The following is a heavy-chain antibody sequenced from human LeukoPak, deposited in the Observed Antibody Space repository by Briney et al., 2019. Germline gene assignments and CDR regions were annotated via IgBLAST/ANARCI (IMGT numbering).Heavy chain of an antibody. Sequence: PSETLSLTCTVSGGVVSSASYYWSWIRQPPGKGLEWIGYIYYSGSTNYNPSLKSRVTISVDTFKNQFSLKLSSVTAADTAVYYCARVRSAWYYFDYWGQGTLVTVSS. D-gene: IGHD6-19*01. V-gene: IGHV4-61*01. J-gene: IGHJ4*02. CDR1: GGVVSSASYY. CDR3: ARVRSAWYYFDY. CDR2: IYYSGST.